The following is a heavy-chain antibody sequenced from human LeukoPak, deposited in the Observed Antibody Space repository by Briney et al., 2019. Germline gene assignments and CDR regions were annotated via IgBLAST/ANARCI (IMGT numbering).Heavy chain of an antibody. Sequence: GGSLRLSCAVSGLTFSDYYMSWIRQAPGKELEWVSYISSSGSSLFYADSVKGRFTISRDNAKNSLYLQMNSLRAEDTAVYYCARRPYSSSWYYFDYWGQGTLVTVSS. CDR3: ARRPYSSSWYYFDY. V-gene: IGHV3-11*04. CDR2: ISSSGSSL. J-gene: IGHJ4*02. D-gene: IGHD6-13*01. CDR1: GLTFSDYY.